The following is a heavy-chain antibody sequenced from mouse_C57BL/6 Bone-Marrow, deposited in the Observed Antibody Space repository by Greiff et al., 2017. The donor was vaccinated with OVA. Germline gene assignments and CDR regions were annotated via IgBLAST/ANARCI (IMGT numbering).Heavy chain of an antibody. CDR1: GFTFSDYG. Sequence: EVHLLESGGGLVKPGGSLKLSCAASGFTFSDYGMHWVRQTPEQGLEWVAYISRSSGSTNYADTVKGRFTISRDNAKNTLFLQLTSLRSEDTAMYYCAIWFAYWGQGTLVTVSA. CDR3: AIWFAY. J-gene: IGHJ3*01. CDR2: ISRSSGST. V-gene: IGHV5-17*01.